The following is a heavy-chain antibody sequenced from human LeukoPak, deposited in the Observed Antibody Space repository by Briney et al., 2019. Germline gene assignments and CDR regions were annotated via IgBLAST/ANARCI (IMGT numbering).Heavy chain of an antibody. Sequence: ASVKVSCKASGYTFTSYYMHWVRQAPGQGLEWMGIINPSGGSTSYAQEFQGRVTMTRDTSTSTVYMELSSLRSEDTAVYYCARDLAFYGGNSGFDYWGQGTLVTVSS. CDR3: ARDLAFYGGNSGFDY. CDR1: GYTFTSYY. V-gene: IGHV1-46*01. D-gene: IGHD4-23*01. J-gene: IGHJ4*02. CDR2: INPSGGST.